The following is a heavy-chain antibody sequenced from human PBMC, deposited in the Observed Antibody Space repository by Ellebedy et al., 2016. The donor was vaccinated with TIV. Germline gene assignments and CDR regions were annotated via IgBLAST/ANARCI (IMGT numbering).Heavy chain of an antibody. CDR3: ARAVDVQGDYGLDV. J-gene: IGHJ6*02. V-gene: IGHV1-2*02. CDR1: GYTFTGYQ. Sequence: AASVKVSCKASGYTFTGYQVHWVRQAPGQGHEWMGWIIPGSGDTNSGQRFQGRVSMTRDTSLNTAYMELSRLRSDDTAVYYCARAVDVQGDYGLDVWGQGTTVTVSS. CDR2: IIPGSGDT. D-gene: IGHD3-16*01.